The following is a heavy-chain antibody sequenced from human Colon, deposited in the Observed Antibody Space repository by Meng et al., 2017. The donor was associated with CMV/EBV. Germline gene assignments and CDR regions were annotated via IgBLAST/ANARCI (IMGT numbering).Heavy chain of an antibody. Sequence: SCPDSGFTFSSYWMHWVRQAPGKGLVWVSRINSDGSTTSYADSVKGRFTLSRDNAKNTLYLQMNSLKAEDTAVYYCARDDTRNLIDYWGQGTLVTVSS. J-gene: IGHJ4*02. CDR2: INSDGSTT. CDR1: GFTFSSYW. CDR3: ARDDTRNLIDY. V-gene: IGHV3-74*01.